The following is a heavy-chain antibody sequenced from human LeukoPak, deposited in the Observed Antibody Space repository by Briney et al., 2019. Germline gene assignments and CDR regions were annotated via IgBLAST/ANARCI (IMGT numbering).Heavy chain of an antibody. Sequence: PGGSLRLSCAAGGFTFSDYYMSWLRQAPGKGLEWVSYISSSGSTIYYADSVKGRFTISRDNAKNSLYLQMSSLRAEDTAVYYCARDRVSTSNFDYWGQGTLVTVSS. D-gene: IGHD4-17*01. V-gene: IGHV3-11*01. CDR2: ISSSGSTI. CDR1: GFTFSDYY. J-gene: IGHJ4*02. CDR3: ARDRVSTSNFDY.